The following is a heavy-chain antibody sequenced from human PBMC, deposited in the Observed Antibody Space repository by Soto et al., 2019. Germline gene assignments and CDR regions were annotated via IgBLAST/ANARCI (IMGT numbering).Heavy chain of an antibody. CDR1: GDTFSFYT. J-gene: IGHJ4*02. V-gene: IGHV1-69*02. CDR2: VNPILSMS. D-gene: IGHD3-10*01. Sequence: QVQMVQSGAAVKKPGSSVKVSCKASGDTFSFYTINWVRQAPGLGLEWMGRVNPILSMSNYAQKFQGRVTMTADKSTSTAYRELRSLRSEDTAFYYCATSYGSGYRAFDYWGQGALVTVSS. CDR3: ATSYGSGYRAFDY.